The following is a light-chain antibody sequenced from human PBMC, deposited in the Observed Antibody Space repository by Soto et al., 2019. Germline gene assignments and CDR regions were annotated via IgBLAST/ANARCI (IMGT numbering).Light chain of an antibody. Sequence: QSALTQPPSTSGSPGQSVTMSCTGTSSDIGGYDYVSWYQQHPGKAPKVMIYDVNKRPSGVPDRFSGSKSGNTASLTVSGLQAEDEADYYCSPHAGSNNAFVFGTGTKVTVL. V-gene: IGLV2-8*01. J-gene: IGLJ1*01. CDR2: DVN. CDR3: SPHAGSNNAFV. CDR1: SSDIGGYDY.